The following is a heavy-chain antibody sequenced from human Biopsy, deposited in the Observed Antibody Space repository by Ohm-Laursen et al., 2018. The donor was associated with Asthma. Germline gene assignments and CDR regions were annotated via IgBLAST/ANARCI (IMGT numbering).Heavy chain of an antibody. J-gene: IGHJ6*02. D-gene: IGHD1-26*01. CDR1: EFPFSSYA. CDR3: AKDKVGAANSYQYGMDV. CDR2: ISGNGDNT. V-gene: IGHV3-23*01. Sequence: SLRLSCAASEFPFSSYAMNWVRQAPGKGLEWVSSISGNGDNTHYSDSVQGRFIISRDNSKNTLYLQINSLRVEDTAIYFCAKDKVGAANSYQYGMDVWGQGTTVTVSS.